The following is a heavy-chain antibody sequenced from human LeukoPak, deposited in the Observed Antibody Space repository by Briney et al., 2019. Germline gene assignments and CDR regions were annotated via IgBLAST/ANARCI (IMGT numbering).Heavy chain of an antibody. J-gene: IGHJ5*02. D-gene: IGHD3-22*01. CDR3: ARESNEYYYDSSGYPWFDP. V-gene: IGHV3-20*04. CDR2: INWNGGST. Sequence: PGGSLRLSCAASGFTFDDYGMSWFRQAPGKGLEWVSGINWNGGSTGYADSVKGRFTISRDNAKNSLYLQMNSLRAEDTALYYCARESNEYYYDSSGYPWFDPWGQGTLVTVSS. CDR1: GFTFDDYG.